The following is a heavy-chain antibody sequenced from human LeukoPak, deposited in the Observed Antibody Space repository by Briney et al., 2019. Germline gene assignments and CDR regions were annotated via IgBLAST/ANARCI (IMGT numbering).Heavy chain of an antibody. Sequence: PGGSLRLPWTASGITLKPYGVHGVPQAPGKGREGVAAILYEGVSQHYAHSVKGRFIIPRDNPRNPLYLQVKIHRTKDTPVLLCWKEGTPQVSTWYDLWGQGTQVIVSS. CDR2: ILYEGVSQ. CDR3: WKEGTPQVSTWYDL. CDR1: GITLKPYG. V-gene: IGHV3-30*18. D-gene: IGHD3-10*01. J-gene: IGHJ5*02.